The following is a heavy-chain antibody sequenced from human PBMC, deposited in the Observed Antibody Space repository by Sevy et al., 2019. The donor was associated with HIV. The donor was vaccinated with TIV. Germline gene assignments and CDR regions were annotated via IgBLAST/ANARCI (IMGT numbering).Heavy chain of an antibody. D-gene: IGHD4-17*01. J-gene: IGHJ4*02. CDR3: ATVTTVVTSCFDY. Sequence: ASVKVSCKVSGYTLTELSMHWVRQAPGKGLEWMGGFDPEDGETIYAQKFQGRVTMTEDTSTVTAYMGLSSLRSEDTAVYYCATVTTVVTSCFDYWGQGTLVTVSS. CDR1: GYTLTELS. V-gene: IGHV1-24*01. CDR2: FDPEDGET.